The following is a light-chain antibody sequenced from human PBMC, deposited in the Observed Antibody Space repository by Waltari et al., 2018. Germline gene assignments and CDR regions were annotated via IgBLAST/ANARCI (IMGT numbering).Light chain of an antibody. J-gene: IGKJ2*01. Sequence: EIVMTQSPDTLSVSPRDGVTLSCRDSQSVSATLPWSQQRPGQSPRLLSYGASTMSTGIPSRFSASGSGTEFTLTISSLQSEDFAVYYCHQYDHLPTFTFGQGTKLEI. CDR2: GAS. CDR3: HQYDHLPTFT. V-gene: IGKV3-15*01. CDR1: QSVSAT.